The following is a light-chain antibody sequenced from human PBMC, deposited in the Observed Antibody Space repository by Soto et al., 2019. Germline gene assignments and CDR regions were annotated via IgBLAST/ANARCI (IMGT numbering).Light chain of an antibody. J-gene: IGKJ4*01. V-gene: IGKV1-5*01. CDR3: QHYNSYPLT. CDR1: QSISDW. Sequence: DSRMTQSPSTLSASLGDRFTITCRASQSISDWLAWYQQKPGKAPKLLIYDISNLEIGVPSRFSGSGSGTEFTLTISGLQPDDFATYYCQHYNSYPLTFGGGSK. CDR2: DIS.